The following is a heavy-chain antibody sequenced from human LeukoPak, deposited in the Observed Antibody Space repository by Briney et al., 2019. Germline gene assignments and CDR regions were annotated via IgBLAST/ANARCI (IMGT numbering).Heavy chain of an antibody. D-gene: IGHD1-26*01. V-gene: IGHV3-23*01. Sequence: GGSLRLSCAVSGFTFSSFAMSWVRQAQGKGLEWVSRISGSGGGTYYADSVKGRFTISRDNSKNTLYLQMNSLRDEDTAVYYCAKDFPWELLHYWGQGTLVTVSS. CDR3: AKDFPWELLHY. J-gene: IGHJ4*02. CDR2: ISGSGGGT. CDR1: GFTFSSFA.